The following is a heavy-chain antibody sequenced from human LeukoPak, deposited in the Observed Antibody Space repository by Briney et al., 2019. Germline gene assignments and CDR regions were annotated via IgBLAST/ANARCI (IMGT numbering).Heavy chain of an antibody. Sequence: GGSLRLSCAASGFTFRSYAMSWVRQAPGKGLEWVSTISGNGDTAYYADSVRGRFTISRDNSKKMLYLQMNSLRAEDTAVYYCARDYYDSSGYYVSWGQGTLVTVSS. CDR3: ARDYYDSSGYYVS. CDR2: ISGNGDTA. V-gene: IGHV3-23*01. CDR1: GFTFRSYA. J-gene: IGHJ5*02. D-gene: IGHD3-22*01.